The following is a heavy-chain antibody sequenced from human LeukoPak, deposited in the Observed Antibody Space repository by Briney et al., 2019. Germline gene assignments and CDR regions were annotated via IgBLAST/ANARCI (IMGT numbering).Heavy chain of an antibody. CDR2: IKSDGST. CDR3: ARAPSEIGGYYPEYFRH. V-gene: IGHV3-74*01. D-gene: IGHD3-22*01. CDR1: VFTFSSYW. Sequence: GGSLRLSCAASVFTFSSYWVHWVRQAPGKGLVWVSRIKSDGSTRYADSVKGRFTISRDNAKNTVSLQMNSLRAEDTGVYYCARAPSEIGGYYPEYFRHWGQGTLVTVSP. J-gene: IGHJ1*01.